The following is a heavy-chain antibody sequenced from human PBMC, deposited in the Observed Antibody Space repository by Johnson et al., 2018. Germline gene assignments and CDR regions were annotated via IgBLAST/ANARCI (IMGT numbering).Heavy chain of an antibody. D-gene: IGHD3-16*01. CDR2: ISSSSSYI. V-gene: IGHV3-21*01. J-gene: IGHJ3*02. CDR1: GFTVSSNY. CDR3: ASLGAFDI. Sequence: VQLVETGGGLIQPGGSLRLSCAASGFTVSSNYMSWVRQAPGKGLEWVSSISSSSSYIYYADSVKGRFTISRDNAKNSLYLQMNSLRAEDTAVYYCASLGAFDIWGQGTMVTVSS.